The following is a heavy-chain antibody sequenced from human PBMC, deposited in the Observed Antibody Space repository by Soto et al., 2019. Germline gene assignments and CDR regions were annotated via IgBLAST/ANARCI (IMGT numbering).Heavy chain of an antibody. J-gene: IGHJ5*02. Sequence: SETLSLTCAVYGGSFSGYYWSWIRQPPGKGLEWIGEINHSGSTNYNPSLKSRVTISVDTSKNQFSLKLSSVTAADTAVYYCARGASQYYDFWSGYYTGIGWFDPWGQGTLVTVSS. CDR2: INHSGST. CDR3: ARGASQYYDFWSGYYTGIGWFDP. D-gene: IGHD3-3*01. V-gene: IGHV4-34*01. CDR1: GGSFSGYY.